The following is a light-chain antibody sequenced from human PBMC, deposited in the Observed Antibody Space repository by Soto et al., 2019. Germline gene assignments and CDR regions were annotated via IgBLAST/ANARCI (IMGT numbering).Light chain of an antibody. Sequence: QSALTQPASVSGSPGQSITISCTGTSNDVGSYNLVSWYQQHPGKAPKLMISEGSNRPSGVSNRFSGSKSGNMASLTISGLQAEDEADYYCCSYAGSSTLVFGGGTKVTVL. CDR3: CSYAGSSTLV. CDR2: EGS. V-gene: IGLV2-23*01. CDR1: SNDVGSYNL. J-gene: IGLJ2*01.